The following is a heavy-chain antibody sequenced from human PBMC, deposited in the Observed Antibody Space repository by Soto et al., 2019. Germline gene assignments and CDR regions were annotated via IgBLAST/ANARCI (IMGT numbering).Heavy chain of an antibody. Sequence: KTSETLSLTCTVSGGSISSYYWSWIRQPAGKGLEWIGRIYTSGSTNYNPSLKSRVTMSVDTSKNQFSLKLSSVTAADTAVYYCARDADPQDSSGWYGEYFQHWGQGTLVTVSS. V-gene: IGHV4-4*07. CDR2: IYTSGST. CDR1: GGSISSYY. CDR3: ARDADPQDSSGWYGEYFQH. J-gene: IGHJ1*01. D-gene: IGHD6-19*01.